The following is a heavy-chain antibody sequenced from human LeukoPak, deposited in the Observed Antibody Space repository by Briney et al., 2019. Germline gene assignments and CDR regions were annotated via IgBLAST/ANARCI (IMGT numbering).Heavy chain of an antibody. Sequence: SETLSLTCTVSGGSISSYFWSWVRQPPGKGLEWIGYIYYSGSANYNPSLKSRVTISIDTSKSQVSLKVNSVTAADTAVYYCASLAVAGLSEGYWGQGTLVIVSS. CDR3: ASLAVAGLSEGY. CDR1: GGSISSYF. V-gene: IGHV4-59*01. D-gene: IGHD6-19*01. CDR2: IYYSGSA. J-gene: IGHJ4*02.